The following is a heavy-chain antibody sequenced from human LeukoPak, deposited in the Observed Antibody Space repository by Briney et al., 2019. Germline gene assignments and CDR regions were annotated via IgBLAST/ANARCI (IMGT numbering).Heavy chain of an antibody. Sequence: KASGPTLFQPTPTLTLTCTFSGFSLANSAVGVGWIRKPPGQALEWLALIYSDDDKRYNPSLKTRLSITKDTSKNQVVLTMTNVDLVDTATYFCAHRGKYLTWFDPWGQGTLVIVSS. V-gene: IGHV2-5*02. CDR3: AHRGKYLTWFDP. J-gene: IGHJ5*02. D-gene: IGHD2/OR15-2a*01. CDR1: GFSLANSAVG. CDR2: IYSDDDK.